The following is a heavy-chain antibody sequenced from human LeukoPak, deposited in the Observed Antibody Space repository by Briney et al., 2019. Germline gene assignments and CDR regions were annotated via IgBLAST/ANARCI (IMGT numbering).Heavy chain of an antibody. CDR3: AKAAKDYYGSGTPLDY. Sequence: GGSLRLSCAASGFAFSSYAMSWVRQAPGEGLEWVSAISGSGGSTYYADSVKGRFTISRDNSKNTLYLQMNSLRAEDTAVYYCAKAAKDYYGSGTPLDYWGQGTLVTVSS. CDR2: ISGSGGST. J-gene: IGHJ4*02. V-gene: IGHV3-23*01. CDR1: GFAFSSYA. D-gene: IGHD3-10*01.